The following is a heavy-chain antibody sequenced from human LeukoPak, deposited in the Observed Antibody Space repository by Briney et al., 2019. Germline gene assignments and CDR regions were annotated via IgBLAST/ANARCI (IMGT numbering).Heavy chain of an antibody. J-gene: IGHJ4*02. Sequence: GGSLRLSCAASGFTFSNYAMSWVRQAPGKGLEWVSAISGSGDNTYYADSVKGRFTISRDNAKNSLYLQMNSLRAEDTALYYCAKDAGSEWDGDYPDYWGQGTLVTVSS. CDR1: GFTFSNYA. CDR3: AKDAGSEWDGDYPDY. D-gene: IGHD1-1*01. V-gene: IGHV3-23*01. CDR2: ISGSGDNT.